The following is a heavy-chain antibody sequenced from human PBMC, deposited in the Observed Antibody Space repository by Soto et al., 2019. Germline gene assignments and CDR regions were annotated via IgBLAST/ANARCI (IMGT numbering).Heavy chain of an antibody. V-gene: IGHV3-21*01. Sequence: LRLSCAASGFTFSRFSMNWVRQAPGKGLEWVSSISSSSGHIYHADSVKGRFAISRDNAKNSLFLQMNSLGAEDTAVYYCARDRYYYDSSGSPKPFDIWGQGTRVTVSS. J-gene: IGHJ3*02. CDR2: ISSSSGHI. D-gene: IGHD3-22*01. CDR3: ARDRYYYDSSGSPKPFDI. CDR1: GFTFSRFS.